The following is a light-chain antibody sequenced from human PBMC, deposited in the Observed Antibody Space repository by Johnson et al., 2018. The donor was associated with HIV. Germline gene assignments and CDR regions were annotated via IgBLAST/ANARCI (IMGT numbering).Light chain of an antibody. J-gene: IGLJ1*01. CDR3: GTWDSSLRVGF. V-gene: IGLV1-51*01. CDR2: DNN. Sequence: QSVLTQPPSVSAAPGQKVTISCSGSSCDIGNNYVSWHQKFPGAAPKVLIYDNNKRPSGIPDRISGSKSGTSATLGITGLQTGDEADYYCGTWDSSLRVGFFGTVTKVTVL. CDR1: SCDIGNNY.